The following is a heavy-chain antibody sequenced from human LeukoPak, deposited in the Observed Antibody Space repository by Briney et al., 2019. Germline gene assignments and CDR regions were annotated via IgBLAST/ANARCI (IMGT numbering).Heavy chain of an antibody. Sequence: GGSLRLSCAASGFTFSSYAMNWVRQTPGKGLEWVSSISDSGASTYYAVSVKGRFTISRDNSKNTLYLQMNSLRVEDTAVYYCAKGPQLGVRFADYWGQGTLVTVSS. V-gene: IGHV3-23*01. CDR3: AKGPQLGVRFADY. CDR1: GFTFSSYA. J-gene: IGHJ4*02. CDR2: ISDSGAST. D-gene: IGHD3-3*01.